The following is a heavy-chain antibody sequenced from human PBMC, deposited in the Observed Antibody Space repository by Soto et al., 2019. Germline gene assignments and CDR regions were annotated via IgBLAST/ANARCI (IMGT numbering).Heavy chain of an antibody. CDR2: IYATGTT. J-gene: IGHJ5*02. CDR3: VRDGTKTLRDWFDP. Sequence: ETRSLTCPVPGDSISGFYWSWIRKSAGKGLEWIGRIYATGTTDYNPSLKSRVMMSVDTSKKQFSLKLRSVTAADTAVYYCVRDGTKTLRDWFDPWGQGISVTVSS. D-gene: IGHD1-1*01. V-gene: IGHV4-4*07. CDR1: GDSISGFY.